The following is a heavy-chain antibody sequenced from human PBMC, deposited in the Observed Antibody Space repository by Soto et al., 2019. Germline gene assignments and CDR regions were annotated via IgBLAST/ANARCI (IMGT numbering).Heavy chain of an antibody. CDR3: ARRGGSSWYRVRDDAFDI. CDR1: GGTFSSYA. CDR2: IIPIFGTA. J-gene: IGHJ3*02. Sequence: QVPLVQSGAEVKKPGSSVKVSCKASGGTFSSYAISWVRQAPGQGLEWMGGIIPIFGTANYAQKFQGRVTITADESTSTAYMELSSLRSEDTAVYYCARRGGSSWYRVRDDAFDIWGQGTMVTVSS. D-gene: IGHD6-13*01. V-gene: IGHV1-69*01.